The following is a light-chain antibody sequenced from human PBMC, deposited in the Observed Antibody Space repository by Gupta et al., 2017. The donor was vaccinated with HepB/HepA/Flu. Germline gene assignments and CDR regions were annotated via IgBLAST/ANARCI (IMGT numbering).Light chain of an antibody. V-gene: IGKV1-5*03. CDR1: QNVSHW. CDR3: QQYSNYPCS. CDR2: QTS. Sequence: DIQMTQSPSTLSASVGDRVTITCRASQNVSHWLAWYQQKPGKAPDLLIYQTSTLQSGVPSTFSGSGFGSEFTLTISILQPHDFATYYCQQYSNYPCSFGQGTKLEIK. J-gene: IGKJ2*04.